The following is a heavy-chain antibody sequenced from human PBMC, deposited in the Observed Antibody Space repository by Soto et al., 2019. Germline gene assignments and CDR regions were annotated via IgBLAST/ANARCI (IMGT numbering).Heavy chain of an antibody. D-gene: IGHD3-10*01. Sequence: EVQLVESGGGLVQPGGSLRLSCAVSGFTVNNNYMSWVRQAPGKGLEWVSVIYSVGNTDYAESVRGRFTVSRDTSKNTLYLQMNSLRAEDTAIYYCTRDSSYYGAGRGVLDYWGQGTPVTVSS. CDR3: TRDSSYYGAGRGVLDY. CDR2: IYSVGNT. V-gene: IGHV3-66*01. J-gene: IGHJ4*02. CDR1: GFTVNNNY.